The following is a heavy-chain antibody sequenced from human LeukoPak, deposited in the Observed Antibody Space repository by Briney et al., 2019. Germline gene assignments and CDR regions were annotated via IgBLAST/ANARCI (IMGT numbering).Heavy chain of an antibody. Sequence: PSETLSLTCTVSGGSISSYYWSWIRQPAGKGLEWVGRIFASGSTNYNPSLRSRVTMSVDTSRNQFYLKLRSVTDADTAVYYCVRGIVGTTRHFDFWGQGALVTVSS. CDR3: VRGIVGTTRHFDF. V-gene: IGHV4-4*07. D-gene: IGHD1-26*01. CDR1: GGSISSYY. CDR2: IFASGST. J-gene: IGHJ4*02.